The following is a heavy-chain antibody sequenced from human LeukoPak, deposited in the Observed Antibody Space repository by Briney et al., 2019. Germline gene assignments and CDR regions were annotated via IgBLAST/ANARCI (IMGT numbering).Heavy chain of an antibody. D-gene: IGHD3-3*01. CDR2: IYTSGST. Sequence: PSETLSLTCTVSGGSISSGSYYWSWIRQPAGKVLEWIGRIYTSGSTNYNPSLKSRVTISVDTSKNQFSLKLSSVTAADTAVYYCARDDSYYDFWSGYSGNWFDPWGQGTLVTVSS. V-gene: IGHV4-61*02. J-gene: IGHJ5*02. CDR3: ARDDSYYDFWSGYSGNWFDP. CDR1: GGSISSGSYY.